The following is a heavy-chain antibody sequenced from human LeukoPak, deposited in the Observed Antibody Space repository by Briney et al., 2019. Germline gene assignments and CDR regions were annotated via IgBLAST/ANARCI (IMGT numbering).Heavy chain of an antibody. Sequence: ASVKLSCKISGHALSELSIHWVRQAPGRGPEWMGGFDPEVGDKMHAQKFQGRVTMTEDTSTDTAYMELNSLRSEDTAVYYCATDSDPWGPAAGTIDYWGQGTLVTVSS. V-gene: IGHV1-24*01. CDR2: FDPEVGDK. J-gene: IGHJ4*02. D-gene: IGHD6-13*01. CDR1: GHALSELS. CDR3: ATDSDPWGPAAGTIDY.